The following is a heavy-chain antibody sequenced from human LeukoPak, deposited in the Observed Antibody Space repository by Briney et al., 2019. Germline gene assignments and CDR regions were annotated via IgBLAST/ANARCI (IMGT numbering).Heavy chain of an antibody. J-gene: IGHJ4*02. CDR3: ARGGLGSGRPTHHDY. V-gene: IGHV3-48*03. CDR1: GFTFSSYE. D-gene: IGHD3-10*01. Sequence: GGSLRLSCAASGFTFSSYEMNWVRQAPGKGLEWVSYISSSGSTIYYADSVKGRFTISRDNAKNSLYLQMNSLRAEDTAVYYCARGGLGSGRPTHHDYWGQGTLVTVSS. CDR2: ISSSGSTI.